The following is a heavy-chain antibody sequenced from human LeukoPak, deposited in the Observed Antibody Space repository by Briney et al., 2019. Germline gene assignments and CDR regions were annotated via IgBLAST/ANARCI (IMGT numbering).Heavy chain of an antibody. CDR3: ARYAQWPNPYCFDY. CDR2: IKQDGSEK. V-gene: IGHV3-7*01. D-gene: IGHD6-19*01. Sequence: GGSLRLSCAASGFTFGTYWMSWVRQAPGKGLGWVANIKQDGSEKYYVDSLKGRFTISRDNAKNSLYLQMNSLRAEDTAVYYCARYAQWPNPYCFDYWGQGTLVTVSS. CDR1: GFTFGTYW. J-gene: IGHJ4*02.